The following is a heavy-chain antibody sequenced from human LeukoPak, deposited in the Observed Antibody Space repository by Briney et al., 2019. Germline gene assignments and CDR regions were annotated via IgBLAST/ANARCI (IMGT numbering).Heavy chain of an antibody. V-gene: IGHV4-39*01. CDR2: IYYSGST. J-gene: IGHJ3*02. CDR3: ARHGYYYDSSGYYYGDAFDI. D-gene: IGHD3-22*01. CDR1: GGSISRSSYD. Sequence: SETLSLTCTVSGGSISRSSYDWGGIRQPRGKGGEWIVSIYYSGSTYYNPSLKIRVTISVDTSKSQFSLKLSSVTAADTAVYYCARHGYYYDSSGYYYGDAFDIWGQGTMVTVSS.